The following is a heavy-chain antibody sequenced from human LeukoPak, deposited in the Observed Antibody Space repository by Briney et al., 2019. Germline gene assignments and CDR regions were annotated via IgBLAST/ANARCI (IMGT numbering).Heavy chain of an antibody. Sequence: ASVRVSCKVSGYSLSDLSIHWVRHVAAKGLEWMGGFEPEEGAHGETIFAQKFEDRLTLTEDTSADTAYMELVRLTSEDTAVYYCATDRLEIYALHIWGQGTAATVSS. D-gene: IGHD1-1*01. CDR2: FEPEEGAHGET. CDR1: GYSLSDLS. V-gene: IGHV1-24*01. CDR3: ATDRLEIYALHI. J-gene: IGHJ3*02.